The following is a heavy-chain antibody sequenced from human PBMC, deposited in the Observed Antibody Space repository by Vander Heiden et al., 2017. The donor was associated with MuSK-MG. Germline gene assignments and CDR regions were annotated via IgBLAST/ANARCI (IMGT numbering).Heavy chain of an antibody. CDR2: LFSNDAK. D-gene: IGHD6-19*01. J-gene: IGHJ6*02. Sequence: QVTFTESGPVLVTPTETLTLTCTGSGFSLSNARMGVSWIPQPPGKALEWLPHLFSNDAKSYSTSLKSRLTISKDNSKSQVVRNMTNMDPVDTATYYCAHEAVADHSYGMDVWGQGTTVTVSS. CDR1: GFSLSNARMG. V-gene: IGHV2-26*01. CDR3: AHEAVADHSYGMDV.